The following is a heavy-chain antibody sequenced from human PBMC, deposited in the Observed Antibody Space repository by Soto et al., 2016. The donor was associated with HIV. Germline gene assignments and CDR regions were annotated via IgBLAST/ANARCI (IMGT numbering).Heavy chain of an antibody. CDR2: ISDSGSNT. J-gene: IGHJ3*01. V-gene: IGHV3-23*01. Sequence: EVNLSESGGGLVQPGGSLKLSCGASGFTFGNYAMSWVRQAPGKGLEWVSGISDSGSNTYYADSVKGRLTISRDNSKNTLYLHMNSLRAEDTAVYYCAKDLRMTMVQGFIDALDFWGQGTMVTGLF. D-gene: IGHD3-10*01. CDR3: AKDLRMTMVQGFIDALDF. CDR1: GFTFGNYA.